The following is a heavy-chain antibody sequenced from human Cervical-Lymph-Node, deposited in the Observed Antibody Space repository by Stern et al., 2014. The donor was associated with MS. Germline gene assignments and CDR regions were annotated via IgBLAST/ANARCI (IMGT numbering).Heavy chain of an antibody. V-gene: IGHV4-38-2*02. J-gene: IGHJ5*02. CDR3: ARVMTTVVTPGIFDP. Sequence: QVQLQESGPGLVKPSETLSLTCTVSGYSISSGYYWGWIRQPPGKGLEWIGSIYHSGSTYYNPSLKSRVTIQVDKSKNQFSLKLSSVTAADTAVYYCARVMTTVVTPGIFDPWGQGTLVTVSS. CDR2: IYHSGST. CDR1: GYSISSGYY. D-gene: IGHD4-23*01.